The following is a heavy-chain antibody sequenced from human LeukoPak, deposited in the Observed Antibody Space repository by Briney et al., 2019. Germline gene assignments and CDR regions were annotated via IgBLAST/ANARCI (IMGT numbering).Heavy chain of an antibody. J-gene: IGHJ5*02. D-gene: IGHD4-23*01. CDR2: INHSGST. Sequence: SQTLSLTCTVSGGSISSGDYYWSWIRQPPGKGLEWIGEINHSGSTNYNPSFKSRVTISVDTSKNQFSLKLSSVTAADTAVYYCAGRPYGGNSNWFDPWGQGTLVTVSS. CDR3: AGRPYGGNSNWFDP. V-gene: IGHV4-30-4*08. CDR1: GGSISSGDYY.